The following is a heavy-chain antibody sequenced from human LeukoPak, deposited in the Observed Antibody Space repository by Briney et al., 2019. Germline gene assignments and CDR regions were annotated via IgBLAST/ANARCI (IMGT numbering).Heavy chain of an antibody. V-gene: IGHV4-39*07. CDR1: GASISTSAYY. Sequence: SGTLSLTCTVSGASISTSAYYWGWIRQPPGKGLDWIGNIYYSGSTYYNPSLKSRVTISVDSSKNQFSLKLSSVTAADTAVYYCARDRGILGIFRDAFDIWGQGTMVTVSS. CDR2: IYYSGST. CDR3: ARDRGILGIFRDAFDI. J-gene: IGHJ3*02. D-gene: IGHD2-15*01.